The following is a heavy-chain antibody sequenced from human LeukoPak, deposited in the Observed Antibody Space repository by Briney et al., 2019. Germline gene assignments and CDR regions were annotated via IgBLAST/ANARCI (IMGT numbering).Heavy chain of an antibody. CDR2: IIPIFGTA. CDR1: GGTFSSYA. Sequence: AASVKVSCKASGGTFSSYAISWVRPAPGQGLEWMGGIIPIFGTANYAQKFQGRVTITTDESTSTAYMELSSLRSEDTAVYYCARGLNCSSTSCYLPFNYWGQGTLVTVSS. D-gene: IGHD2-2*01. V-gene: IGHV1-69*05. CDR3: ARGLNCSSTSCYLPFNY. J-gene: IGHJ4*02.